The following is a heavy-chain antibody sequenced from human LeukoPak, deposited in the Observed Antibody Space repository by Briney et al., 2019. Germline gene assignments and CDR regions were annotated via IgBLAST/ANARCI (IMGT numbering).Heavy chain of an antibody. CDR2: INSPGAST. Sequence: PGGSLRLSCAASGFTFNTYAMSWVRQAPGKGLEWVSGINSPGASTFYADSVKGRVTISRDNSKNTLYLQLNSPRAEDTAVYYCAKAHTGGFMFFDSWGHGTLVTVSS. V-gene: IGHV3-23*01. CDR3: AKAHTGGFMFFDS. J-gene: IGHJ4*01. CDR1: GFTFNTYA. D-gene: IGHD3-16*01.